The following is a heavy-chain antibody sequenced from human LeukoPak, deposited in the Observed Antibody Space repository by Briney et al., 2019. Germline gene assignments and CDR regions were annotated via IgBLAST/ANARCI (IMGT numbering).Heavy chain of an antibody. V-gene: IGHV4-39*02. CDR2: IYYSGRT. CDR3: ARRSDNSGHYIDY. J-gene: IGHJ4*02. CDR1: GGSINSSSYY. D-gene: IGHD3-22*01. Sequence: PSETLSLTCTVSGGSINSSSYYWGWIRQPPGQGLQWIGTIYYSGRTYCNPSLESRVTISVDTSKNHFSLKLSSVTAADTAVYYCARRSDNSGHYIDYWGQGTLVTVSS.